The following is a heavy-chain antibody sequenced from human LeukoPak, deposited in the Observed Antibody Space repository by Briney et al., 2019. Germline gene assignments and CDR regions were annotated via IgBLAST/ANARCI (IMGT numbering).Heavy chain of an antibody. J-gene: IGHJ4*02. V-gene: IGHV4-4*02. CDR3: ARSAGYSSGWMNY. CDR2: IYHGGST. CDR1: GASISSSYW. Sequence: SETLSLTCAVSGASISSSYWWNWVRQPPGRGLEWIGEIYHGGSTNYNPSLKSRVTISVDKSKNQFSLRLSSVTAADTAVYYCARSAGYSSGWMNYWGQGTLVTVSS. D-gene: IGHD6-19*01.